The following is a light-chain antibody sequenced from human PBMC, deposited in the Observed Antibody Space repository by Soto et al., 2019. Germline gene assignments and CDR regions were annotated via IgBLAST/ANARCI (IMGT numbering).Light chain of an antibody. CDR2: GSS. V-gene: IGKV3-20*01. CDR1: PSLNSFY. J-gene: IGKJ1*01. Sequence: ELVLTQSPGTLSLSPGERATLTCRASPSLNSFYLAWSKQTPGKAPRLLIYGSSNRATGIPDRFSGSGSGTDFTLTISRLDPEDFAVYYCQQYDISPRTFGQGTKVEVK. CDR3: QQYDISPRT.